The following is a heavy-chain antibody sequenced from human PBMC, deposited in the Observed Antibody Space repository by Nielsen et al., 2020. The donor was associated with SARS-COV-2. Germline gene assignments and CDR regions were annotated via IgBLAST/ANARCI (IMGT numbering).Heavy chain of an antibody. D-gene: IGHD3-3*01. CDR1: GGSISSYY. CDR2: IYYSGST. Sequence: SETLSLTCTVSGGSISSYYWSWIRQPPGKGLEWIGYIYYSGSTNYNPSLKSRVTISVDTSKNQFSLKLSSVTAADTAVHYCARVVRPYDFWSGYYGAFDIWGQGTMVTVSS. CDR3: ARVVRPYDFWSGYYGAFDI. J-gene: IGHJ3*02. V-gene: IGHV4-59*01.